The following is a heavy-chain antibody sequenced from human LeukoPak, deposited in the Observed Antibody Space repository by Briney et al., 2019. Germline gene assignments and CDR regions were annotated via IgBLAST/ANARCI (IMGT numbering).Heavy chain of an antibody. CDR1: GFTLSSYA. V-gene: IGHV3-30-3*01. D-gene: IGHD5-18*01. J-gene: IGHJ6*02. CDR3: ARNIRGYSYVAGMDV. CDR2: ISYDGSNK. Sequence: PGSSLRLSCAASGFTLSSYAMHWVRQAPGKGLEWVAVISYDGSNKYYADSVKGRLTISRDNSKNTLYLQMNSLRAEDTAVYYCARNIRGYSYVAGMDVWGQGTTVTVSS.